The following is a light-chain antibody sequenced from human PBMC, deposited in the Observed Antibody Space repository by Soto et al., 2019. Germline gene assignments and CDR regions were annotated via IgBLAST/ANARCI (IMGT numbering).Light chain of an antibody. CDR1: SSDVGAYNY. CDR3: SSFASSSTLVL. V-gene: IGLV2-14*01. Sequence: QSALTQPASGSGSPGQSITISCTGTSSDVGAYNYVSWYQQHPGKAPKLMIYEVTNRPSGVSNRFSGSKSGNTASLTISGLQAEDDADYYCSSFASSSTLVLFGGGTKLTVL. CDR2: EVT. J-gene: IGLJ2*01.